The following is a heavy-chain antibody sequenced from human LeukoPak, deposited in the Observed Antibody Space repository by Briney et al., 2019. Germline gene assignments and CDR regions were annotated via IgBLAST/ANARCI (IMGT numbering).Heavy chain of an antibody. CDR2: ISSSGSTI. V-gene: IGHV3-11*01. CDR1: GFTFSDFY. Sequence: GGSLRLSCAASGFTFSDFYMSWIRQSPGKGLEWVSYISSSGSTIYYADSVKGRFTISRDNSKNMLYVQMNSLRAEDTAVYYCAKAPQSYCSSATCYLDYWGQGTLVTVSS. CDR3: AKAPQSYCSSATCYLDY. J-gene: IGHJ4*02. D-gene: IGHD2-2*01.